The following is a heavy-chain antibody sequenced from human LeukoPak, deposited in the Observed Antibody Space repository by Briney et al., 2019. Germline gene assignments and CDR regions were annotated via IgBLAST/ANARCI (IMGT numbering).Heavy chain of an antibody. D-gene: IGHD2-2*01. V-gene: IGHV3-7*01. CDR1: GFTFSSYW. J-gene: IGHJ4*02. CDR2: INQLGNEK. Sequence: GGSLRLSCAASGFTFSSYWMSWIRQAPGRGLEWVANINQLGNEKNYVGSVSGRFTISRNNVDDSLYLEMNSLRVEDTAVYYCRRDRVVPAATFYWGQGVLVTVSS. CDR3: RRDRVVPAATFY.